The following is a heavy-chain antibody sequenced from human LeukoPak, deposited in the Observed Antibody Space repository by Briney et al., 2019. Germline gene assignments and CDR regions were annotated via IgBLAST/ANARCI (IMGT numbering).Heavy chain of an antibody. V-gene: IGHV1-3*03. J-gene: IGHJ5*02. CDR2: INAGNGNT. CDR3: ARAAGLDKHSSSWIGDWFDP. D-gene: IGHD6-13*01. CDR1: GYTFTSYA. Sequence: GASVKVSCKASGYTFTSYAMHWVRQAPGQRLEWMGWINAGNGNTKYSQEFQGRVTITRDTSASTAYMELSSLRSEDMAVYYCARAAGLDKHSSSWIGDWFDPWGQGTLVTVSS.